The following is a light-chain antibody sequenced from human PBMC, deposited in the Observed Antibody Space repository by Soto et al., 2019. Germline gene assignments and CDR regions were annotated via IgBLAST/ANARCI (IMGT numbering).Light chain of an antibody. Sequence: ENVLTQSPGTLSLSPGESATLSCRASQSVTSGYLAWYQQKPGQAPRLLIYGASSRATGIPDRFSGSGSGMDFTLIISRLEPEDLAVYYCQQYAGLPTTFGQGTRLDIK. CDR3: QQYAGLPTT. J-gene: IGKJ5*01. CDR1: QSVTSGY. V-gene: IGKV3-20*01. CDR2: GAS.